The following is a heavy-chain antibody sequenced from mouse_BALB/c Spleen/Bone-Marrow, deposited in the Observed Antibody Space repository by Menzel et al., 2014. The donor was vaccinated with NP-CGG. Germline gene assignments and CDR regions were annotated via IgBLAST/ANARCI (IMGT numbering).Heavy chain of an antibody. CDR1: GYTFTSYY. D-gene: IGHD2-4*01. J-gene: IGHJ3*01. Sequence: QVHVKQSGAELVKPGASVKLSCKASGYTFTSYYMYWVKQGPGQGLEWIGEINPSNGGTNFNEKFKSKATLTVDKSSSTAYMQLSSLTSEDSAVYYCTNDYLFAYWGQGTLVTVSA. V-gene: IGHV1S81*02. CDR3: TNDYLFAY. CDR2: INPSNGGT.